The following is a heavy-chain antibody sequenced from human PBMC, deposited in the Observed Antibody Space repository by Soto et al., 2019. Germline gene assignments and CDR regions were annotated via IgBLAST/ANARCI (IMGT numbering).Heavy chain of an antibody. J-gene: IGHJ6*02. CDR1: GGTFSSYA. CDR2: IIPIFGTP. D-gene: IGHD6-13*01. Sequence: QVQLVQSGAEVKKPGSSVKVSCKASGGTFSSYAISWVRQAPGQGLEWMGGIIPIFGTPNYAQKFQGRVTITADQSTITAYMELSSLRSEDTAVYYCASSRKDYYYYGMCVWGQGTTVTVSS. V-gene: IGHV1-69*12. CDR3: ASSRKDYYYYGMCV.